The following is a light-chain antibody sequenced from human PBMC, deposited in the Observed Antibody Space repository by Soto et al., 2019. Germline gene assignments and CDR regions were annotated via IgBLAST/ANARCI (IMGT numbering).Light chain of an antibody. CDR1: QSVSGN. V-gene: IGKV3-15*01. Sequence: EIVMTQSPATLSVSPGERADLSCRASQSVSGNLAWYQQTPGQAPRLLIYGASTRATGIPARFSGSGFGTDFTLTISSLKSEDFAVYYCQQYNYRPPAFGQGTRLEIK. J-gene: IGKJ5*01. CDR3: QQYNYRPPA. CDR2: GAS.